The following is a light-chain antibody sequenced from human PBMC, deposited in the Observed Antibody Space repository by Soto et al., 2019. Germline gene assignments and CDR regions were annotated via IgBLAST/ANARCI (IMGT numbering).Light chain of an antibody. CDR3: EAWDASLSACV. V-gene: IGLV1-47*02. Sequence: VLTQPPSASGTAGQVVTISCSGGDSNIGSNSVYWYQHLPRMAPKLLIYYNNQRPAGVPDRFSGSRSGTSASLAIVGLRSEYEPAYHCEAWDASLSACVFGNGTKVTVL. J-gene: IGLJ1*01. CDR2: YNN. CDR1: DSNIGSNS.